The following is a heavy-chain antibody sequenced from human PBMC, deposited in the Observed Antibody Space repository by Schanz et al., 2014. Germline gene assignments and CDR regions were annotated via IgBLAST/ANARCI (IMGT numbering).Heavy chain of an antibody. CDR3: ARGGQGFGEPHQRLFEY. V-gene: IGHV4-4*02. CDR2: IYDSGNT. Sequence: QVQLEESGAGLVKPSGTLSLTCAVSGASVSSDNWWNWVRQPPGKGLEWIGEIYDSGNTNYNPSLKSRVTMSVDDSKTQFSLQLTCVTAADTAVYYCARGGQGFGEPHQRLFEYWGPGTLVTVSS. J-gene: IGHJ4*02. D-gene: IGHD3-10*01. CDR1: GASVSSDNW.